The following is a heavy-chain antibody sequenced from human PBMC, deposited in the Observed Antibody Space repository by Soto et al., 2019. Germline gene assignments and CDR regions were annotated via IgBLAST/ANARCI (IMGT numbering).Heavy chain of an antibody. Sequence: ASVKVSCKASGYTFTSYGISWVRQAPGQGLEWMGWISAYNGNTNYAQKLQGRVTMTTDTSTSTAYMELRSLRSDDTAVYYCARDYDSWSGPDDYYYYGMDVWGQGTTVTVSS. D-gene: IGHD3-3*01. J-gene: IGHJ6*02. CDR2: ISAYNGNT. CDR1: GYTFTSYG. V-gene: IGHV1-18*04. CDR3: ARDYDSWSGPDDYYYYGMDV.